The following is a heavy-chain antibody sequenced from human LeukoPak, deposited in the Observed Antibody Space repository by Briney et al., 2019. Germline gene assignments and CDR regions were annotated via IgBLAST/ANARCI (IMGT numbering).Heavy chain of an antibody. J-gene: IGHJ5*02. V-gene: IGHV3-30-3*01. CDR2: MSYDGSNK. Sequence: GGSLRLSCAASGFTFSGYAMHWVRQAPGKGLEWVSVMSYDGSNKYYADSVKGRFTISRDNSKNTLYLQMNSLRAEDTAVYYCAREPNIAAAGHVDHWGQGTLVTVSS. CDR1: GFTFSGYA. D-gene: IGHD6-13*01. CDR3: AREPNIAAAGHVDH.